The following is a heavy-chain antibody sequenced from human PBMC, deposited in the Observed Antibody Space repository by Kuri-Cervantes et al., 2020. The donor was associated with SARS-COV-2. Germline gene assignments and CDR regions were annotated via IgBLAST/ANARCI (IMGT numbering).Heavy chain of an antibody. Sequence: GGSLRLSCAASGFTVSSNYMSWVRQAPGKGLEWVSVIYSGGSTYYADSVKGRFTISRDNSKNTLYLQMNSLRAEDTAVYYCARDPGGSIAVAGLLVTYFDYWGHGTRVTVSS. D-gene: IGHD6-19*01. CDR2: IYSGGST. V-gene: IGHV3-53*01. CDR3: ARDPGGSIAVAGLLVTYFDY. CDR1: GFTVSSNY. J-gene: IGHJ4*01.